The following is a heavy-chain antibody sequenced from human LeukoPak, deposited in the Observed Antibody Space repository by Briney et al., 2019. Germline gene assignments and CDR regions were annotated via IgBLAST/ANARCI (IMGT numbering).Heavy chain of an antibody. CDR2: IYNGGST. J-gene: IGHJ4*02. D-gene: IGHD3-3*01. CDR1: GVSISTYY. V-gene: IGHV4-59*01. CDR3: TRGGHYEPIDS. Sequence: SETLSLTCSVSGVSISTYYRSWIRQTPAKGLEQIGYIYNGGSTNYNPSLECRVTMSIDTYKNQFSLKLSSVTAADTAVYYCTRGGHYEPIDSWGQGTLVTVSS.